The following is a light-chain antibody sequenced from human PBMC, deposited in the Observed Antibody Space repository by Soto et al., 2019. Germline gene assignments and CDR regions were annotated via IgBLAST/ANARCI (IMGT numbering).Light chain of an antibody. CDR3: QQFNKWPL. CDR1: QNISSS. Sequence: EIVMTQSPATLSVSPGERATLSCRASQNISSSLTWYQQKPGQAPRLLIYGASTRATGIPARFSGSGSGTEFTLTISSLQAEDFAVYYCQQFNKWPLFGQGTRLEIK. J-gene: IGKJ5*01. V-gene: IGKV3D-15*01. CDR2: GAS.